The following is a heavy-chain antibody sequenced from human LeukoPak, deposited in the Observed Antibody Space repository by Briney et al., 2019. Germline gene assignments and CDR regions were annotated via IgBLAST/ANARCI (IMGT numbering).Heavy chain of an antibody. D-gene: IGHD3-22*01. CDR2: ISYDGSNK. V-gene: IGHV3-30-3*01. J-gene: IGHJ4*02. Sequence: PGRSLRLSCAASGFTFSSYAMHWVRQAPGKGREWVAVISYDGSNKYYADSVKGRFTISRDNSKNTLYLQMNSLRAEDTAVYYCARDQVVITVPFDYWGQGTLVTVSS. CDR3: ARDQVVITVPFDY. CDR1: GFTFSSYA.